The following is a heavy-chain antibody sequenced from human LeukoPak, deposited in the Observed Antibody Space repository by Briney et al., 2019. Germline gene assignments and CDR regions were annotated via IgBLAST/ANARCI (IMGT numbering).Heavy chain of an antibody. J-gene: IGHJ4*02. CDR3: AKGLRITMARVNDF. CDR2: ISRSAGSI. V-gene: IGHV3-23*01. D-gene: IGHD3-10*01. CDR1: GVTFSDYA. Sequence: GGSLSLSCVASGVTFSDYAMSWGRHAPGKGLERVSFISRSAGSIYYANSAKGRFTIFRDNSNNTPFLQMNSLSADGTAVYFCAKGLRITMARVNDFSGQGTLVTVSS.